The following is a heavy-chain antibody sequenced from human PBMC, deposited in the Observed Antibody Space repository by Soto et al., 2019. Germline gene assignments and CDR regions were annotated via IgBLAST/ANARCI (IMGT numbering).Heavy chain of an antibody. CDR2: IDGVGTGT. Sequence: EVQLVQSGGGSVQPGGSLRLSCAASGFTFTNYWMHWVRQVPGKGRVWVSRIDGVGTGTSYSDSVRGPFTISRDNAENTLYLQRNSLRAEQTAVYYCTTVFAYWGQGPRVTVSS. CDR1: GFTFTNYW. J-gene: IGHJ1*01. CDR3: TTVFAY. V-gene: IGHV3-74*01. D-gene: IGHD3-3*02.